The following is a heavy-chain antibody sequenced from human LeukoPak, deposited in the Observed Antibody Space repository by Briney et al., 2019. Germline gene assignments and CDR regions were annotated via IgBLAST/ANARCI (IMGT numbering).Heavy chain of an antibody. CDR3: AYQAAAGWYYFDY. D-gene: IGHD6-13*01. CDR2: INPNSGGT. J-gene: IGHJ4*02. Sequence: ASVKVSCKASGYTFTGYYMHWVRQAPGQGLEWMGWINPNSGGTNYAQKFQGRVTMTWDTSISTPYMELSRLTSDDSAVYYCAYQAAAGWYYFDYWGQGTLVSVSS. CDR1: GYTFTGYY. V-gene: IGHV1-2*02.